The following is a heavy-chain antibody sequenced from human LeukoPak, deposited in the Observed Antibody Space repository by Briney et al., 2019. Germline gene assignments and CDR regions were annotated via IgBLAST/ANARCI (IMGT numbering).Heavy chain of an antibody. CDR3: ARGVFGELEKLMFQH. CDR2: INASGGST. V-gene: IGHV1-46*01. Sequence: ASVKVSCKASGYTFTSYYIHWVRQAPGQGLEWMGIINASGGSTSYPQTFQDRVTMTRDTSTSTVYMELSSLKSDDTAIYYCARGVFGELEKLMFQHWGQGTLVTVSS. D-gene: IGHD3-10*02. J-gene: IGHJ1*01. CDR1: GYTFTSYY.